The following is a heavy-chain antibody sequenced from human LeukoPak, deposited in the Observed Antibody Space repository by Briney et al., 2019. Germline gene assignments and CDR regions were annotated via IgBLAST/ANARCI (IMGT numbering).Heavy chain of an antibody. Sequence: GGSLRLSCAASGLTFNSYAMHWVRQAPGKGLEWVAVISSDGSNKYYADSVKGRFTLSRDNSKNTLYLQMNSLRVEDTAVYSCARDTSPMSHDYGDYGGAAKYYFDYWGQGTLVTVSS. J-gene: IGHJ4*02. CDR2: ISSDGSNK. CDR3: ARDTSPMSHDYGDYGGAAKYYFDY. D-gene: IGHD4-17*01. V-gene: IGHV3-30-3*01. CDR1: GLTFNSYA.